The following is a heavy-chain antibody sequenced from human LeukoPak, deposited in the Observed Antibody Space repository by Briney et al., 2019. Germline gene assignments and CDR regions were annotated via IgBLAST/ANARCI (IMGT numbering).Heavy chain of an antibody. V-gene: IGHV1-46*01. Sequence: ASVKVSCKASGYTFTSYYMHWVRQAPGQGLEWMGIINPSGGSTSYAQKFQGRVTMTRDTSTSTVYMELSSLRSEDTAVYYCARDLGIAAASVWFDPWGQGTLVTVSS. CDR1: GYTFTSYY. D-gene: IGHD6-13*01. CDR2: INPSGGST. CDR3: ARDLGIAAASVWFDP. J-gene: IGHJ5*02.